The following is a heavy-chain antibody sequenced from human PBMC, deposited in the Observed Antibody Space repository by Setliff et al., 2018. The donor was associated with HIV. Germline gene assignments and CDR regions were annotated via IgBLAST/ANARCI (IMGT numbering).Heavy chain of an antibody. Sequence: SLRLSCAATGFTFSSYVLHWVRQAPGKGLEWVAVMSTGGDIKIYADSVQGRFTISRDDSKNTLYLQMNSLRAEDTAVYYCARGQFRLRPDSLDLWGQGTLVTV. CDR2: MSTGGDIK. J-gene: IGHJ3*01. CDR3: ARGQFRLRPDSLDL. D-gene: IGHD2-21*01. V-gene: IGHV3-30-3*01. CDR1: GFTFSSYV.